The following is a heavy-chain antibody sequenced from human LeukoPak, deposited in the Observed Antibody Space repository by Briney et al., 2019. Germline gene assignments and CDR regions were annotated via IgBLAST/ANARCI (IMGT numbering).Heavy chain of an antibody. CDR2: IYYSGST. V-gene: IGHV4-59*08. CDR1: GGSISSYY. J-gene: IGHJ3*02. CDR3: SRPLISQDAFDI. Sequence: SETLSLTCTVSGGSISSYYWSWIRQPPGKGLEWIGYIYYSGSTNYNPSLKRRVTISLDTSKNQSSLNLSSVTAADTAVYYFSRPLISQDAFDIWGRRTMVSVSS. D-gene: IGHD3-10*01.